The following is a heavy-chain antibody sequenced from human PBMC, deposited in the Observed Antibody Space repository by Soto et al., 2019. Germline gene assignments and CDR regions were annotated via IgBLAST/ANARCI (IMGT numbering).Heavy chain of an antibody. D-gene: IGHD1-26*01. Sequence: GGSLRLSCAASGFTFNTYAMTWVRQAPGKGLEWVSSISGSGGNTYYADSVKGRFTISRDNSKNTLYLEMNSLRVEDTALYYCAKDRMGASAYNWFDPWGQGTLVTVS. CDR2: ISGSGGNT. J-gene: IGHJ5*02. V-gene: IGHV3-23*01. CDR1: GFTFNTYA. CDR3: AKDRMGASAYNWFDP.